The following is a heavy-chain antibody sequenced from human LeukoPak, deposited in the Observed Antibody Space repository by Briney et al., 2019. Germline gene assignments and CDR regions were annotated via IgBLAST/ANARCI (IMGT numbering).Heavy chain of an antibody. D-gene: IGHD2-2*01. J-gene: IGHJ4*02. Sequence: ASVRVSCKASGYTFTSYGISWVRQAPGQGLEWMGWISAYNGNTNYAQKLQGRVTMTTDTSTSTAYMELRSLRSDDTAVYYCARLDIVVVPAATAGDYWGQGTLVTVSS. CDR3: ARLDIVVVPAATAGDY. CDR2: ISAYNGNT. CDR1: GYTFTSYG. V-gene: IGHV1-18*01.